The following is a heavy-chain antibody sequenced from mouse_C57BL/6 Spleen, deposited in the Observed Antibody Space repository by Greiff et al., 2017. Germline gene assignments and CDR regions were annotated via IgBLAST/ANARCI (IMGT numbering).Heavy chain of an antibody. CDR3: TTPQLTYAMDY. D-gene: IGHD3-3*01. J-gene: IGHJ4*01. CDR1: GFNITDYY. Sequence: EVQLQQPGAELVRPGASVKLSCTASGFNITDYYMHWVKQRPEQGLEWIGRIDPDDGDTEYTPKFQGKATLTVDTSSNTAYLQLSSLTSEDSAVYYCTTPQLTYAMDYWGQGTTLTVSS. V-gene: IGHV14-1*01. CDR2: IDPDDGDT.